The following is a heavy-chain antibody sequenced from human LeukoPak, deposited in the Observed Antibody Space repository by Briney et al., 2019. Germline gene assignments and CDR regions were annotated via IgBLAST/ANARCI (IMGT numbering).Heavy chain of an antibody. Sequence: ASVKLSCKASGYTFTCYYMHWVRQAPGQGLEWMGWINPNSGGTNYAQKFQGRVTMTRDTSISTAYMELSRLRSDDTAVYYCARGYCSSTSCRGSNHDYWGQGTLVTVSS. CDR2: INPNSGGT. CDR3: ARGYCSSTSCRGSNHDY. J-gene: IGHJ4*02. D-gene: IGHD2-2*01. CDR1: GYTFTCYY. V-gene: IGHV1-2*02.